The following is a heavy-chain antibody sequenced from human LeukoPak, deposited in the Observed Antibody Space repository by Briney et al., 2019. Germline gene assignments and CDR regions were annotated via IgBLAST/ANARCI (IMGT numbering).Heavy chain of an antibody. Sequence: ASVKVSCKVSGYTLTELSMHWVRQAPGKGLEWMGGFDPEDGETIYAQKLQGRVTMTTDTSTSTAYMELRSLRSDDTAVYYCARDPWGSYSSSDPFDYWGQGTLVTVSS. V-gene: IGHV1-24*01. J-gene: IGHJ4*02. CDR1: GYTLTELS. D-gene: IGHD6-6*01. CDR3: ARDPWGSYSSSDPFDY. CDR2: FDPEDGET.